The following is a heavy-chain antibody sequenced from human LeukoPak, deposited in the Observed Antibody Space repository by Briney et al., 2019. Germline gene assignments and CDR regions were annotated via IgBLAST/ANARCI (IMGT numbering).Heavy chain of an antibody. Sequence: GGSLRLSCAASGFTFSSYWMIWVRQAPGKGLEWVANIKQDGSEKYYVDSVKGRFTISRDNAKNSLYLQMNSLRAEDTAVYYCARDGAYGDYGQYYFDYWGQGTLVTVSS. V-gene: IGHV3-7*01. CDR2: IKQDGSEK. D-gene: IGHD4-17*01. CDR3: ARDGAYGDYGQYYFDY. CDR1: GFTFSSYW. J-gene: IGHJ4*02.